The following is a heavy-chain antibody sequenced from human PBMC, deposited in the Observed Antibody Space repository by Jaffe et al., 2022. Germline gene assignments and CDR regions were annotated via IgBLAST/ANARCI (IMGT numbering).Heavy chain of an antibody. CDR1: GFSLSTSGVG. J-gene: IGHJ4*02. Sequence: QITLKESGPTLVKPTQTLTLTCTFSGFSLSTSGVGVGWIRQPPGKALEWLALIYWDDDKRYSPSLKSRLTITKDTSKNQVVLTMTNMDPVDTATYYCAHISRNRVVPAENYFDYWGQGTLVTVSS. CDR3: AHISRNRVVPAENYFDY. CDR2: IYWDDDK. V-gene: IGHV2-5*02. D-gene: IGHD2-2*01.